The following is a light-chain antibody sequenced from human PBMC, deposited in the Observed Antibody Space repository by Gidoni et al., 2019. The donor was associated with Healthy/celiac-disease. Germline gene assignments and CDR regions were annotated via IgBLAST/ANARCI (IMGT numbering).Light chain of an antibody. Sequence: ELVLTQSPGTLSLSPGERATLSCRASQSVSSSYLAWYQQKPGQAPRLLIYGASSRATSIPDRFSGSGSRTEFTLTISRLEPEDYAVYYCQQYRAFGQGTKVEIK. J-gene: IGKJ1*01. CDR2: GAS. CDR3: QQYRA. CDR1: QSVSSSY. V-gene: IGKV3-20*01.